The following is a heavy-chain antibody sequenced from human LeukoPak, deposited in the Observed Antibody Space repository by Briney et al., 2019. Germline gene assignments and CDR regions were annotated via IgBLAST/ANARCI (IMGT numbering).Heavy chain of an antibody. CDR1: GFTFSNYG. CDR2: VRYDGSDK. J-gene: IGHJ4*02. Sequence: GGSLRLSCAASGFTFSNYGMPWVRQAPGKGLEWVAVVRYDGSDKSYTDSVKGRFTISRDNSRNTMYLQANSLRAEDTAVYYCAKEPGIAAAGKAYFDSWGQGTLVTVSS. V-gene: IGHV3-30*18. CDR3: AKEPGIAAAGKAYFDS. D-gene: IGHD6-13*01.